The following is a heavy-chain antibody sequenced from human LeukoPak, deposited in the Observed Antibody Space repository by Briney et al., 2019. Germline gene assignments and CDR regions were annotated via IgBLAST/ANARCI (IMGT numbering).Heavy chain of an antibody. V-gene: IGHV4-59*08. CDR1: GGAISRYY. CDR3: AGTIYCGGDCYPNGAFDI. J-gene: IGHJ3*02. Sequence: SETLSLTCTVSGGAISRYYWNWIRQPPGKGLEWIGYIYYSGSTNYNPSLKSRVTISVDTSKNQFSLKLSSVTAADTAVYYCAGTIYCGGDCYPNGAFDIWGQGTTVTVSS. CDR2: IYYSGST. D-gene: IGHD2-21*02.